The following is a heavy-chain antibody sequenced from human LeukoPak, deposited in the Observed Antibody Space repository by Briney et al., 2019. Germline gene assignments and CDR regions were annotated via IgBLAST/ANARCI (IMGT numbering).Heavy chain of an antibody. CDR2: IIPIFGTA. CDR1: GGTFSSYA. CDR3: ARDRDGSSYYFDY. Sequence: GASVKVSCKASGGTFSSYAISWVRQAPGQGLEWMGGIIPIFGTANYAQKFQGRVTMTRDMSTSTVYMELSSLRSEDTAVYYCARDRDGSSYYFDYWGQGTLVTVSS. J-gene: IGHJ4*02. D-gene: IGHD1-26*01. V-gene: IGHV1-69*05.